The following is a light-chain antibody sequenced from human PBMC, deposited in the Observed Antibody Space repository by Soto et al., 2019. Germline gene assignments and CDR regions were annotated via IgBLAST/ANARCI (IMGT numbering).Light chain of an antibody. CDR3: QQYGTSPIT. V-gene: IGKV3-20*01. Sequence: ENVLTQSPGTLSLSPGERATLSCRASQTVSSYLTWYQQRPGQAPRLLISGASRRATGIPDRFSGSGSGTYFTLTISRLEPEDFALYYCQQYGTSPITFGQGTRLEIK. J-gene: IGKJ5*01. CDR2: GAS. CDR1: QTVSSY.